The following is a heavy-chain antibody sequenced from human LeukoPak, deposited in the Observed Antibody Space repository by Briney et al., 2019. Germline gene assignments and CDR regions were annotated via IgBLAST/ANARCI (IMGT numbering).Heavy chain of an antibody. Sequence: GGSLRLSCAASGFTFSSYGMHWVRQAPGKGLEWVAFIRYDGSNKYYADSVKGRFTISRDNSKNTLYLQMNSLRAEDTALYYCARTSGYDPTNFDYWGQGTLVTVSS. CDR3: ARTSGYDPTNFDY. V-gene: IGHV3-30*02. CDR2: IRYDGSNK. CDR1: GFTFSSYG. J-gene: IGHJ4*02. D-gene: IGHD5-12*01.